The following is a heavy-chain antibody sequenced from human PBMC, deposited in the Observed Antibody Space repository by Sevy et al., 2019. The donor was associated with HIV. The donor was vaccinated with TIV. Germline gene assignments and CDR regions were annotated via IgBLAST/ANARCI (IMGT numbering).Heavy chain of an antibody. CDR2: IGAYNGNT. CDR3: ARATYYYDRRAFDI. CDR1: GYTFISYG. Sequence: ASVKVSCKASGYTFISYGISWVRQAPGQGLEWMGWIGAYNGNTNYAQKLQGRVTMTTDTSTSTAYMELRSLRSDDTAVYYCARATYYYDRRAFDIWGQGTMVTVSS. J-gene: IGHJ3*02. V-gene: IGHV1-18*01. D-gene: IGHD3-22*01.